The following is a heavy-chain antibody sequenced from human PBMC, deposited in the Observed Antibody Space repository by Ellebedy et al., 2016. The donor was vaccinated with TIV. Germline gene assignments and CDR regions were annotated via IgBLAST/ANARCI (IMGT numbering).Heavy chain of an antibody. CDR2: INRQDRSET. Sequence: GGSLRLXCEASGFFLSSYWMSWVRRVPGRGLEWVANINRQDRSETYYVDSVRGRFTISRDNTKNSVYLQMNSLRAGDTAVYFCARYYAIQRRPFGMDVWGQGTTVTVSS. V-gene: IGHV3-7*01. CDR3: ARYYAIQRRPFGMDV. J-gene: IGHJ6*02. CDR1: GFFLSSYW. D-gene: IGHD3-16*01.